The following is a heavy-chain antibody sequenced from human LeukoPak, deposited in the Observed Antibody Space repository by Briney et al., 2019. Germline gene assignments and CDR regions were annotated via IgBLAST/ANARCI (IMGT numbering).Heavy chain of an antibody. CDR3: ARGPYYSGYDY. CDR2: MNPNSGNT. Sequence: GASVKVSCKASRYTFTSYDINWVRQATRQGREWMGWMNPNSGNTGYAQKFQGRVTMTRNTSISTAYMELSSLRSEDTAVYYCARGPYYSGYDYWGQGTLVTVSS. V-gene: IGHV1-8*01. D-gene: IGHD5-12*01. CDR1: RYTFTSYD. J-gene: IGHJ4*02.